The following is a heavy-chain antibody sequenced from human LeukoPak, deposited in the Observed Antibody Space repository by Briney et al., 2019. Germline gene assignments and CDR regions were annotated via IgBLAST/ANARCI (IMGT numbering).Heavy chain of an antibody. CDR3: GRLEVGFDP. V-gene: IGHV4-4*09. Sequence: SVTLSLKCTVSGGSISSYYWSWIRQPPGQGLEWIGYIYTSGSTYSNPSLKSRITISVVTSKNQFSLKLSSVTAADTAVYYCGRLEVGFDPWGQGTLVTVCS. J-gene: IGHJ5*02. CDR2: IYTSGST. D-gene: IGHD2-15*01. CDR1: GGSISSYY.